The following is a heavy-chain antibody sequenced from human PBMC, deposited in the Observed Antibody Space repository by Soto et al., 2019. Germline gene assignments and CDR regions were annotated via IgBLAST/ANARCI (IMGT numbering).Heavy chain of an antibody. J-gene: IGHJ4*02. CDR2: INAGNGNT. Sequence: ASVKGLCKASGYTFTSYSMHWVRQAPGQRLEWMGWINAGNGNTKYSQKFQGRVTITRDTSASTAYMELSSLRSEDTAVYYCARGGPYYFDYWGQGTLVTVSS. CDR3: ARGGPYYFDY. CDR1: GYTFTSYS. V-gene: IGHV1-3*01.